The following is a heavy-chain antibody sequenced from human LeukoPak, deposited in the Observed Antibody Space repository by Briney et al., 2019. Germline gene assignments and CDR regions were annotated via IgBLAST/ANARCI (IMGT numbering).Heavy chain of an antibody. CDR1: GDSINSYA. J-gene: IGHJ4*02. D-gene: IGHD3-10*01. Sequence: SETLSLTCTVSGDSINSYAWSWIRQPPGKGLEWIGYIFYSGTTNYSPSLKSRVSISIDTSKNQFSLTLSSVTAADTAVYYCARGGSLYYGSGTYGHWGQGTLVTVSS. V-gene: IGHV4-59*01. CDR3: ARGGSLYYGSGTYGH. CDR2: IFYSGTT.